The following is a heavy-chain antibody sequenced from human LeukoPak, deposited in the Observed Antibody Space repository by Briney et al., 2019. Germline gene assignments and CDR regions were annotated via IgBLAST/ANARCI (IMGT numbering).Heavy chain of an antibody. D-gene: IGHD2-2*02. Sequence: GGSLRLSCTASGFTFGDYAMSWVRQAPGKGVEWVGFIRSKAYGGTTEYAASVKGRFTISRADSKSIAYLQMNSLKTEDTAVYYCTRDPAHHCSSTSCYSVDPWGQGTLVTVSS. J-gene: IGHJ5*02. V-gene: IGHV3-49*04. CDR1: GFTFGDYA. CDR2: IRSKAYGGTT. CDR3: TRDPAHHCSSTSCYSVDP.